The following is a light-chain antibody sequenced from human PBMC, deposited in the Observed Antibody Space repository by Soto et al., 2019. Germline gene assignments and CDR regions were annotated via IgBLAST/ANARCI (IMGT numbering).Light chain of an antibody. CDR3: QQSYSTWT. Sequence: GDSVTITCRASQNIRNWLAWYQQKPGKAPKLLIYAASSLQSGVPSRFSGSGSGTDFTLTISSLQPEDFATYYCQQSYSTWTFGQGTKVDIK. CDR1: QNIRNW. CDR2: AAS. J-gene: IGKJ1*01. V-gene: IGKV1-39*01.